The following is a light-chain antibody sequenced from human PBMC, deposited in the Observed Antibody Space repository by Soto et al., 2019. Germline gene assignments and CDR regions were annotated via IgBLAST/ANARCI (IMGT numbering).Light chain of an antibody. Sequence: QSVLTQPASVSGSPGQSITISCTGPSSDVGSYNLVSWYQQYPGKAPKLIIFEVFTRPSGVAHRSSGYKSGNTASLTIAGLQAEDGANYCCCSCAGRATYVFGGGTKLTVL. J-gene: IGLJ2*01. CDR3: CSCAGRATYV. CDR2: EVF. CDR1: SSDVGSYNL. V-gene: IGLV2-23*02.